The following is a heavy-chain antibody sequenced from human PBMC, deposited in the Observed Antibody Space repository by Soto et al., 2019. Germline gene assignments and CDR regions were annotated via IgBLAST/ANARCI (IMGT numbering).Heavy chain of an antibody. V-gene: IGHV1-8*01. J-gene: IGHJ3*02. Sequence: GASVEVSCKASRYTFTSYDINWLRQATGQGLEWMGWMNPNSGNTGYAQKFQGRVTMTRNTSISTAYMELSSLRSEDTAVYYCARGEESGWPEDAFDIWGQGTMVTVSS. CDR1: RYTFTSYD. CDR3: ARGEESGWPEDAFDI. CDR2: MNPNSGNT. D-gene: IGHD6-19*01.